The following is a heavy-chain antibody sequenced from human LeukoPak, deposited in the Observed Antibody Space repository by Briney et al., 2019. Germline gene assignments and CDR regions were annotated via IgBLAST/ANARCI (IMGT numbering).Heavy chain of an antibody. CDR3: AREGEGVVTAYSLAPGNFQH. CDR1: GGSISSYY. V-gene: IGHV4-59*01. Sequence: SETLSLTCTVSGGSISSYYWSWIRQPPGKGLEWIGYIYYSGSTNYSPSLKSRVTISVDTSKNQFSLKLSSVTAADTAVYYCAREGEGVVTAYSLAPGNFQHWGQGTLVTVSS. CDR2: IYYSGST. D-gene: IGHD2-21*02. J-gene: IGHJ1*01.